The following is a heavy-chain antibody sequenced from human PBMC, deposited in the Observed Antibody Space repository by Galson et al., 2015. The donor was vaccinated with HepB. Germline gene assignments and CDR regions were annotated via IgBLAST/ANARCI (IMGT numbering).Heavy chain of an antibody. D-gene: IGHD1-7*01. J-gene: IGHJ4*02. CDR2: IKQDGSEK. CDR1: GFTFSSYE. Sequence: SLRLSCAASGFTFSSYEMIWVRQAPGKGLEWVAHIKQDGSEKYYVDSVKGRFTISRDNAKNSLYLQMNSLRAEDTAVYYCTRGTRNYGGYWGLGTLVTVSA. V-gene: IGHV3-7*01. CDR3: TRGTRNYGGY.